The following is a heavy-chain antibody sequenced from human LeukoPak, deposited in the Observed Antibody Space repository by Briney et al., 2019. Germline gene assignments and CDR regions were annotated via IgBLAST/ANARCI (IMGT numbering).Heavy chain of an antibody. J-gene: IGHJ4*02. CDR1: GLSFDSSG. Sequence: GGSLRLSCAASGLSFDSSGMHWVRQASGKGLEWVAVISYDGKNKYYADSVRGRFTVSRDNSMNTLYLQMNSLRTEDTAVYYCAKNGYSSGWYMYYFDYWDQGALVTVSS. D-gene: IGHD6-19*01. CDR2: ISYDGKNK. CDR3: AKNGYSSGWYMYYFDY. V-gene: IGHV3-30*18.